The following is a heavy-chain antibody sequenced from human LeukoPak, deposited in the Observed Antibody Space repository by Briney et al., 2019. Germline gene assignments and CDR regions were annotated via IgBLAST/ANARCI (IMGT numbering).Heavy chain of an antibody. CDR1: GFTFSSYG. CDR3: AKVPESKRRTWGFGAQGWFDP. Sequence: PGGSLRLSRAASGFTFSSYGMHWVRQAPGKGLECVAFIRYDGSNEYYADSVKGRFTISRDTSKNTLYLQMNSLRAEDTAVYYCAKVPESKRRTWGFGAQGWFDPRGQGTLVTVSS. CDR2: IRYDGSNE. V-gene: IGHV3-30*02. J-gene: IGHJ5*02. D-gene: IGHD3-10*01.